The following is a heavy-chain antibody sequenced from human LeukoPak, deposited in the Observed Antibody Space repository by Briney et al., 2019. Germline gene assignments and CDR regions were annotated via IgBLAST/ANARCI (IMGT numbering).Heavy chain of an antibody. Sequence: GGSLRLSCAASGFTFSSYSMNWVRQASGKGLEWVASISNSSSYIYYAESVKGRFTISRDNAKNSLYLQMNSLRAEDTAVYYCARDPQWLGRYYFDYWGQRTLATVSS. J-gene: IGHJ4*02. V-gene: IGHV3-21*01. CDR2: ISNSSSYI. D-gene: IGHD6-19*01. CDR1: GFTFSSYS. CDR3: ARDPQWLGRYYFDY.